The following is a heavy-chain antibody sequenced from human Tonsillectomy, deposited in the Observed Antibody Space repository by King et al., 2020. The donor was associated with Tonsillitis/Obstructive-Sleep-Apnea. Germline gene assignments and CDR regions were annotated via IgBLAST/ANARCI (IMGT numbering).Heavy chain of an antibody. CDR2: IIPGNFNT. CDR3: ARGYYDFWCGRIPTYCFDY. J-gene: IGHJ4*02. Sequence: EVQLVESGAEVKKPGESLKISCKGSGYSFTSYWIGWVRQMPGKGLEWMGIIIPGNFNTKYAPTFQGRVTISADKSISTAYLEWSSLKASDTAMYYCARGYYDFWCGRIPTYCFDYWGQGTLVTVSS. D-gene: IGHD3-3*01. V-gene: IGHV5-51*03. CDR1: GYSFTSYW.